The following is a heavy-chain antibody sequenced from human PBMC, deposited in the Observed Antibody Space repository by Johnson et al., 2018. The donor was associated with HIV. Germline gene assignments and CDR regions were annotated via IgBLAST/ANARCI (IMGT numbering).Heavy chain of an antibody. CDR1: GFTVSSNY. V-gene: IGHV3-30*03. D-gene: IGHD3-22*01. Sequence: QVQLVESGGGLVQPGGSLRLSCAASGFTVSSNYMSWVRQAPGKGLEWVAVISYDGSNKYYADSVKGRLTISRDNSKNTLYLQMNSLRAEDTAVYYCARDGTRYYYDSSGSRGTFDIWGQGTMVTVSS. CDR2: ISYDGSNK. J-gene: IGHJ3*02. CDR3: ARDGTRYYYDSSGSRGTFDI.